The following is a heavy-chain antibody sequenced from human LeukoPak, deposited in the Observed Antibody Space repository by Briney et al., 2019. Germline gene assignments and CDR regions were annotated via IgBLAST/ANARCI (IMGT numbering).Heavy chain of an antibody. CDR3: AKDGSLYSSSWYLDY. D-gene: IGHD6-13*01. V-gene: IGHV3-30*02. J-gene: IGHJ4*02. CDR2: IRHDGNNK. Sequence: GGSLRLSCAAPGFTFSSYGMHWVRQAPGKGLEWVAFIRHDGNNKYYADSVKGRFTISRDNSKNTLCLQMNSLRAEDTALYYCAKDGSLYSSSWYLDYWGQGTLVTVSS. CDR1: GFTFSSYG.